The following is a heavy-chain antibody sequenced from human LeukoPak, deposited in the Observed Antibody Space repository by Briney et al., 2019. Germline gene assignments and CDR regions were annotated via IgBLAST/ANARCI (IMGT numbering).Heavy chain of an antibody. J-gene: IGHJ5*02. D-gene: IGHD3-3*01. V-gene: IGHV4-34*01. CDR3: ARGPVLRFLEWLLSPNWFAR. CDR1: GGSFSGYY. CDR2: INHSGSP. Sequence: SETLSLTCAVYGGSFSGYYWSWIRQPPGKGLEWIGEINHSGSPNYNPYLKSRVTISVDTSKNQFSLKFRSVTAAHTAVYYCARGPVLRFLEWLLSPNWFARWGQGTLVSVSS.